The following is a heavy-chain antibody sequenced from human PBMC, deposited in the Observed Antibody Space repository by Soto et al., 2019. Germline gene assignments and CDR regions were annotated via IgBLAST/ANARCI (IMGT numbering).Heavy chain of an antibody. CDR2: INPNSGDT. Sequence: QVQLVQSGAEVKKPGASVKVSCKASGYTFTGYYMHWERQAPGQGLEWMGWINPNSGDTSYAQKFQGRVTMTRDTSITTAYMELSRLRSDDTAVFYCARGQCTSTSCYGSDYYYGLDVWGQGTTVTVSS. J-gene: IGHJ6*02. V-gene: IGHV1-2*02. CDR3: ARGQCTSTSCYGSDYYYGLDV. CDR1: GYTFTGYY. D-gene: IGHD2-2*01.